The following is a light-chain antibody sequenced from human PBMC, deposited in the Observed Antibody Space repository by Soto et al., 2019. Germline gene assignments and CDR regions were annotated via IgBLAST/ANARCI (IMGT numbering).Light chain of an antibody. CDR1: QSISNW. J-gene: IGKJ4*01. CDR2: DAS. CDR3: QQYNTYSPLT. Sequence: DIQMTQSPSTLSAFGGDKVSITCRASQSISNWLACYQQKPGKAPKLLIYDASSVERGVPSRFSASGSETEFTLTISSLQPDDGATYYCQQYNTYSPLTFGGGNKVEI. V-gene: IGKV1-5*01.